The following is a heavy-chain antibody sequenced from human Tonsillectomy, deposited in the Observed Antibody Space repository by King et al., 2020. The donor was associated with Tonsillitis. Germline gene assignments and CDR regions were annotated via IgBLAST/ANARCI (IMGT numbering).Heavy chain of an antibody. Sequence: ASFPVSFPASVSLFTNFGITWVRQAPGPCLAWLGWLSVYHGTPDSAQPLPGSVSMTHDTSTNPAYMELRSLTADDTAVYFCAREFIANWELGDGGQGTRVTGSS. D-gene: IGHD7-27*01. CDR2: LSVYHGTP. CDR3: AREFIANWELGD. J-gene: IGHJ4*02. CDR1: VSLFTNFG. V-gene: IGHV1-18*04.